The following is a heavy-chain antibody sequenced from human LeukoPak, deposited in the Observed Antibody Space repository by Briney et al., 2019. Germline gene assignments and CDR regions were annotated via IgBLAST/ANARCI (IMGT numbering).Heavy chain of an antibody. Sequence: SETLSLTCTVSGDSISSGSSYYGAWIRQPPGKGLEWIGSFYYSGSTYYNPSLKSRVTVSVDTSKNQFSLKVSSVTAADTAVYYCARRDIPYSSSRHTVAFDPWGQGTLVTVS. CDR3: ARRDIPYSSSRHTVAFDP. CDR2: FYYSGST. V-gene: IGHV4-39*01. D-gene: IGHD6-13*01. J-gene: IGHJ5*02. CDR1: GDSISSGSSYY.